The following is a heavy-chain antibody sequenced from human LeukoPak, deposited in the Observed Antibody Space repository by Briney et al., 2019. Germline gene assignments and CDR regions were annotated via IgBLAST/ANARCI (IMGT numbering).Heavy chain of an antibody. CDR2: IYYSGST. CDR3: ARSMPVAGILFDY. V-gene: IGHV4-39*01. Sequence: SETLSLTCTVSGGSISTSNYYWGWIRQPPGKGLEWIGNIYYSGSTYYNPSLKSRVTISVDTSKNQFSLKLSSVTAADTAVYYCARSMPVAGILFDYWGQGTLVTVSS. D-gene: IGHD6-19*01. CDR1: GGSISTSNYY. J-gene: IGHJ4*02.